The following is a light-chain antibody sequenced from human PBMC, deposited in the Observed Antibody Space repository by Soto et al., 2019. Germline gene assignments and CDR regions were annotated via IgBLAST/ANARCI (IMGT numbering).Light chain of an antibody. J-gene: IGKJ2*01. CDR1: QSVSSHY. CDR2: GAS. CDR3: QHFDNSPSYT. Sequence: EIVLTQSPGTLSLSPGERATLSCRASQSVSSHYLAWYQQKPGQAPRLLIYGASSRVTGIPDRFSGSGSGADFTLTISRLEPEDFAVYFCQHFDNSPSYTFGQGTKLEI. V-gene: IGKV3-20*01.